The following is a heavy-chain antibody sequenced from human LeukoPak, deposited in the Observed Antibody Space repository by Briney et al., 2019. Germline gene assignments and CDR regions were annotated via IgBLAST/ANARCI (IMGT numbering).Heavy chain of an antibody. CDR3: AKGHRLCSSGNCNSQVDS. J-gene: IGHJ5*01. D-gene: IGHD2-15*01. CDR1: GFTFSTYP. CDR2: ISGSGTAT. Sequence: GGSLRLSCAASGFTFSTYPMSWVCQAPGKGLVWISTISGSGTATHYADSVKGRFTISRDNSKNTLFLQMNSLRADDTAAYYCAKGHRLCSSGNCNSQVDSWGHGTLVIVPS. V-gene: IGHV3-23*01.